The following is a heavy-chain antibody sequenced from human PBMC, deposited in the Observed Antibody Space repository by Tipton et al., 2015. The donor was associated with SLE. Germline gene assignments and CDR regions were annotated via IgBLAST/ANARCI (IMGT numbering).Heavy chain of an antibody. J-gene: IGHJ2*01. V-gene: IGHV4-59*12. CDR3: ARGSDGEYVRYFDV. CDR2: IYNSGST. D-gene: IGHD4-17*01. CDR1: GGSISSYY. Sequence: TLSLTCTVSGGSISSYYWSWIRQPPGKGLEWIGYIYNSGSTNYNPSLKSRVTISIDASQNRVSLRLKSVSAADTAVYYCARGSDGEYVRYFDVWGPGTLVTVSS.